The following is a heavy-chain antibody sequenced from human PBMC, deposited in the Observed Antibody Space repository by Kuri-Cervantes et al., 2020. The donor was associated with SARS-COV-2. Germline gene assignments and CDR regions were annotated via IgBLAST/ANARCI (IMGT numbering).Heavy chain of an antibody. J-gene: IGHJ6*02. CDR1: GFTFSSYA. D-gene: IGHD6-13*01. CDR3: AKPEAAGPFYDCMDV. Sequence: GGSLRLSCAASGFTFSSYAMSWVRQAPGKGLGWVSAISGSGGRTYYADSVKGRFTISRDNSKNTLYLQMNSLRAEDTVVYYCAKPEAAGPFYDCMDVWGQGTTVTVSS. CDR2: ISGSGGRT. V-gene: IGHV3-23*01.